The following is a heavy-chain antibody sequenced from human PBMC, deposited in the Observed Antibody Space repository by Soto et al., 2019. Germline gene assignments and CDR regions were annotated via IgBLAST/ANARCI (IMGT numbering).Heavy chain of an antibody. D-gene: IGHD1-1*01. Sequence: QLQLQESGPGLVKPSETLSLTCTVSGGSITSSTYYWAWVRQPPGKGLESIGSISSSESVYYNPSLKSRVTISVYTSKSQFSLKLTSVTAADTAVYYCARTSWYNWKSDYYGMDVWGQGTTVIVSS. CDR3: ARTSWYNWKSDYYGMDV. J-gene: IGHJ6*02. V-gene: IGHV4-39*01. CDR2: ISSSESV. CDR1: GGSITSSTYY.